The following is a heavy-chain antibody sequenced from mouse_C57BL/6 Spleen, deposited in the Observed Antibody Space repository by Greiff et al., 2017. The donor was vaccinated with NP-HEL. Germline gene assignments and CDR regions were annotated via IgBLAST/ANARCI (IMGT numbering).Heavy chain of an antibody. CDR3: ARAIIITTVPWFAY. CDR1: GYTFTSYW. J-gene: IGHJ3*01. CDR2: INPSNGGT. V-gene: IGHV1-53*01. Sequence: VQLQQSGTELVKPGASVKLSCKASGYTFTSYWMHWVKQRPGQGLEWIGNINPSNGGTNYNEKFKSKATLTVDKSSSTAYMQLSSLTSEDSAVYYCARAIIITTVPWFAYWGQGTLVTVSA. D-gene: IGHD1-1*01.